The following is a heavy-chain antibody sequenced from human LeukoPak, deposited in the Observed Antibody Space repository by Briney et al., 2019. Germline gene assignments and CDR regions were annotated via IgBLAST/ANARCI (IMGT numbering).Heavy chain of an antibody. D-gene: IGHD1-14*01. J-gene: IGHJ4*02. CDR3: ARARIDY. CDR1: GFTFSSYW. V-gene: IGHV3-7*04. Sequence: GGSLRLSCVGSGFTFSSYWMTWVPQAPGKGLEWVANIKDDGSEKYSVDSVKGRFTISRDNAKNLLYLQMSSLRAEDTAVYYCARARIDYWGQGTLVTVPS. CDR2: IKDDGSEK.